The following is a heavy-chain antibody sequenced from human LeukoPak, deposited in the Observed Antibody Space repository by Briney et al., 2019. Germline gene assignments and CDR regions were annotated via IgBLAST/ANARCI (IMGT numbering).Heavy chain of an antibody. Sequence: SETLSLTCTVSGGSISSSSYYWGWIRQPPGKGLEWIGSIYYSGSTYYNPSLRSRVTISVDTSKNQFSLKLSSVTAADTAVYYCARAKDVSPFDYWGQGTLVTVSS. V-gene: IGHV4-39*07. D-gene: IGHD3-16*02. CDR1: GGSISSSSYY. CDR3: ARAKDVSPFDY. J-gene: IGHJ4*02. CDR2: IYYSGST.